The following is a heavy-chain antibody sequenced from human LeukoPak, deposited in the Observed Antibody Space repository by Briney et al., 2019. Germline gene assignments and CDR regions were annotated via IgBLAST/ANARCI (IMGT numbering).Heavy chain of an antibody. CDR1: AYSFTLYF. CDR2: IYPGDSDT. D-gene: IGHD5-24*01. J-gene: IGHJ4*02. CDR3: ARVGGDGFNAQAFGY. Sequence: GESLKISCKASAYSFTLYFIGWVRQMPGKGLEWMGSIYPGDSDTSYSPSFQGQVTISADKSISTAYLQWSSLKASDTAIYYCARVGGDGFNAQAFGYWGQGTLVTVSS. V-gene: IGHV5-51*01.